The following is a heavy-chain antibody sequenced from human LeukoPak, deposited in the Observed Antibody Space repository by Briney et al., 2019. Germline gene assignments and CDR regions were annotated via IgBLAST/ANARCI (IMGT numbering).Heavy chain of an antibody. CDR2: INPNSGGT. Sequence: GASVKVSCKASGYTFTSYAMNWVRQAPGQGLEWMGWINPNSGGTNYAQKFQGWVTMTRDTSISTAYMELSRLRSDDTAVYYCARGAAARPYSSGWRASPDYWGQGTLVTVSS. CDR1: GYTFTSYA. CDR3: ARGAAARPYSSGWRASPDY. D-gene: IGHD6-19*01. V-gene: IGHV1-2*04. J-gene: IGHJ4*02.